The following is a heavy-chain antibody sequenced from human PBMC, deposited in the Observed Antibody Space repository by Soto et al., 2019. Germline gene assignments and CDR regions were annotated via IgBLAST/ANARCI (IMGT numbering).Heavy chain of an antibody. D-gene: IGHD6-13*01. Sequence: QLRLQESGPGLVKSSETLSLTCTVSGGSVRSSSYYWGWIRQPPGKGLEWIASIYYNGRTHNNPALKSRVTMSIDTYTNQFSLKMNSVTAADTAVYYCARHEGGAAADRPLDYWGQGTLVTVSS. V-gene: IGHV4-39*01. CDR2: IYYNGRT. CDR1: GGSVRSSSYY. CDR3: ARHEGGAAADRPLDY. J-gene: IGHJ4*02.